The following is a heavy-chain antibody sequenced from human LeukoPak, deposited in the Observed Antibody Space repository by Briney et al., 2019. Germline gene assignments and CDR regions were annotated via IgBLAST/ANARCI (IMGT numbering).Heavy chain of an antibody. CDR1: GYTFTGYY. J-gene: IGHJ4*02. CDR2: INPNSGGT. Sequence: GASVKVSCKASGYTFTGYYMHWVRQAPGQGLEWMGWINPNSGGTNYAQKLQGRVTMTTDTSTSTAYMELRSLRSDDTAVYYCARDPPRGRITIFGGYGYWGQGTLVTVSS. V-gene: IGHV1-2*02. CDR3: ARDPPRGRITIFGGYGY. D-gene: IGHD3-3*01.